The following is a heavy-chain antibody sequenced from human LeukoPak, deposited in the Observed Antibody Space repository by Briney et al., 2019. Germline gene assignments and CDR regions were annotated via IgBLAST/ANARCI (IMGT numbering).Heavy chain of an antibody. D-gene: IGHD1-7*01. J-gene: IGHJ4*02. CDR2: IYIGGST. Sequence: PGGSLRLSCAASGFTVRSNYMNWVRQSRGNGREWGSVIYIGGSTYYADSVKARFTMSTDNSKNPRNRQMNNRRAEAPAVYDCARDVNYDHTYWGQGTLVSVSS. CDR3: ARDVNYDHTY. CDR1: GFTVRSNY. V-gene: IGHV3-66*01.